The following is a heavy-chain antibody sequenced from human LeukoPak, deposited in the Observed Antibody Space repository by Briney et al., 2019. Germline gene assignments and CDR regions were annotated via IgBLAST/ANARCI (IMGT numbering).Heavy chain of an antibody. CDR3: TGQRSWDYFGN. CDR2: IKQLGSEK. V-gene: IGHV3-7*01. J-gene: IGHJ4*02. Sequence: GGSLRLSCPASGFTFRTYWMSWVRQAPGKGLEWVANIKQLGSEKYYVDSVKGRFTISRDDARNSLYLQMNSLRAEDTAVYYCTGQRSWDYFGNWGQGTLVIVSS. D-gene: IGHD1-1*01. CDR1: GFTFRTYW.